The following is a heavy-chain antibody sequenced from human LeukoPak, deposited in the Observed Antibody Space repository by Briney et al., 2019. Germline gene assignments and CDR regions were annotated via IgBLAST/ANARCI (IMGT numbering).Heavy chain of an antibody. CDR1: GYTFTSYG. J-gene: IGHJ4*02. D-gene: IGHD6-13*01. V-gene: IGHV1-18*01. CDR2: ISAYNGNT. Sequence: ASVKVSCKASGYTFTSYGISWVRQAPGQGLEWMGWISAYNGNTNYAQKIQGRVTMTTDTSTSTAYMELRSLRSDDTAVYYCARERGYSSSWYFPFDYWGQGTLVNVSS. CDR3: ARERGYSSSWYFPFDY.